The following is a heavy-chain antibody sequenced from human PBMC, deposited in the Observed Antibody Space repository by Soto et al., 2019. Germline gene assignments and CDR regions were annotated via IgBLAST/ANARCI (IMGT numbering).Heavy chain of an antibody. V-gene: IGHV1-46*01. D-gene: IGHD6-13*01. CDR2: INPSGGST. CDR1: GYTFTSYY. CDR3: AKIAAGGTGDF. Sequence: GAAVKVSCKASGYTFTSYYMHWVRQAPGQGLEWMGIINPSGGSTSYAQKFQGRVTMTRDTSTSTVYMELSSLRSEDTAVYYCAKIAAGGTGDFSGQGTLVLVSS. J-gene: IGHJ4*02.